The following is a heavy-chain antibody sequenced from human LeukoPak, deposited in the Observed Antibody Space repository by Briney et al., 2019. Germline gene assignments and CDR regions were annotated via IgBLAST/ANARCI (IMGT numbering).Heavy chain of an antibody. Sequence: PGGSLRLSCAASGFTFSSYGMHWVRQAPGKGLEWVAFIRYDGSNKYYADSVKGRFTISRDNSKNTLYLQMNSLRAEDTAVYYCAKRPVIVGARNWYFDLWGRGTLVTVSS. J-gene: IGHJ2*01. CDR2: IRYDGSNK. CDR3: AKRPVIVGARNWYFDL. CDR1: GFTFSSYG. D-gene: IGHD1-26*01. V-gene: IGHV3-30*02.